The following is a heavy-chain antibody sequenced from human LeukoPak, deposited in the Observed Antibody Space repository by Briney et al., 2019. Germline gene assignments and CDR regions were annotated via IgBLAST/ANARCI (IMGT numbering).Heavy chain of an antibody. D-gene: IGHD3-3*01. CDR3: AKDFWSGYYSGYFDY. CDR2: ISGSGGST. V-gene: IGHV3-23*01. CDR1: GFTFSTYA. J-gene: IGHJ4*02. Sequence: SGGSLRLSCAASGFTFSTYAMSWVRQAPGKGLEWVSAISGSGGSTYYADSVKGRFTISRDNSKNTLYLQMNSLRAEDTALYYCAKDFWSGYYSGYFDYWGQGTLVTVSS.